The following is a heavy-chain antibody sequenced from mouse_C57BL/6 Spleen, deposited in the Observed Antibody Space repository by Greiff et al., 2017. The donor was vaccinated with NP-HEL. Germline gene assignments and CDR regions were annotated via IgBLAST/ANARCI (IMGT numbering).Heavy chain of an antibody. J-gene: IGHJ4*01. CDR3: ARGWTPGIYAMDY. CDR1: GYTFTSYW. V-gene: IGHV1-64*01. Sequence: VQLQQPGAELVKPGASVKLSCKASGYTFTSYWMHWVKQRPGQGLEWIGMIHPNSGSTKYNEKFKSKATLTVDNSSSPAYMHLSSLTSEDSAVYYCARGWTPGIYAMDYWGQGTSVTVSS. CDR2: IHPNSGST. D-gene: IGHD2-3*01.